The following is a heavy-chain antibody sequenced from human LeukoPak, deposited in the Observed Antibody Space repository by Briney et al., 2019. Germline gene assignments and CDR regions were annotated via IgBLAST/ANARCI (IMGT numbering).Heavy chain of an antibody. CDR3: ARVTTGGYYNC. Sequence: SQTLSLTCTVSGGSISSGTYYWTWIRQPAGKGLEWIGRIYTTGSTNYNPSLKSRVTMSTDTSKNQFSLKLSSVTAADTAVYYCARVTTGGYYNCWGQGTLVTDSS. CDR2: IYTTGST. V-gene: IGHV4-61*02. J-gene: IGHJ4*02. D-gene: IGHD3-22*01. CDR1: GGSISSGTYY.